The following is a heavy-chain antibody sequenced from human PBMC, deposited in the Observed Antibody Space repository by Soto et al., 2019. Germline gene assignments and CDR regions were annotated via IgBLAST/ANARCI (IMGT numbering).Heavy chain of an antibody. CDR1: GGTFSSYA. CDR3: ARDKGNYDSSGYYYGYYYYGKDV. J-gene: IGHJ6*02. CDR2: IIPIFGTA. D-gene: IGHD3-22*01. V-gene: IGHV1-69*01. Sequence: QVQLVQSGAEVKKPGSSVKVSCKASGGTFSSYAISWVRQAPGQGLEWMGGIIPIFGTANYAQKFQGRVTITADESTSTAYMELSSLRSEDTAVYYCARDKGNYDSSGYYYGYYYYGKDVWGQGTTVTVSS.